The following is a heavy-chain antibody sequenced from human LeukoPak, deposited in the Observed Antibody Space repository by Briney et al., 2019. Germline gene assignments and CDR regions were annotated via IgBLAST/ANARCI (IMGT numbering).Heavy chain of an antibody. D-gene: IGHD4-17*01. V-gene: IGHV4-34*01. Sequence: SETLSLTCAVYGGSFSGYYWSWIRQPPGKGLEWIGEINHSGSTNYNPSLKSRVTISVDTSKNQFSLKVTSVTAADTAVYYCARGGYGDYGDAFDIWGQGTMVTVSS. CDR2: INHSGST. CDR3: ARGGYGDYGDAFDI. J-gene: IGHJ3*02. CDR1: GGSFSGYY.